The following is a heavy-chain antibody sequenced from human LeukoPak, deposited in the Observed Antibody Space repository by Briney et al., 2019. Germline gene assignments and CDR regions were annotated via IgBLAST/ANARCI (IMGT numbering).Heavy chain of an antibody. Sequence: PSETLSLTCAVSGGSISSGGYSWSWIRQPPGKGLEWIGYIYHSGSTYYNPSLKSRVTISVDRSKNQFSLKLSSVTAADTAVYYCARGAGSDLGYFDYWGQGTLVTVSS. CDR3: ARGAGSDLGYFDY. CDR1: GGSISSGGYS. J-gene: IGHJ4*02. D-gene: IGHD1-26*01. CDR2: IYHSGST. V-gene: IGHV4-30-2*01.